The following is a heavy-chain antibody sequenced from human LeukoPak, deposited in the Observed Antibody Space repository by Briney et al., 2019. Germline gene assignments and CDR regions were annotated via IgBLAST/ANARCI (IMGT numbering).Heavy chain of an antibody. V-gene: IGHV3-23*01. D-gene: IGHD2-15*01. CDR2: ISGSGGST. CDR1: GFSFSNYA. J-gene: IGHJ4*02. Sequence: GGSLRLSCVSSGFSFSNYAMSWVRQAPGKGLEWVSSISGSGGSTHYADSVKGRFTIFRDNSKNTLYLQMNSLRAEDTAVYHCANGWSPDYWGRGTLVTVSS. CDR3: ANGWSPDY.